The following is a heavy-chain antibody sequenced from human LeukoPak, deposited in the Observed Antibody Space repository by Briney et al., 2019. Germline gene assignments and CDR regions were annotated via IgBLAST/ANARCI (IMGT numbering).Heavy chain of an antibody. D-gene: IGHD2-2*01. CDR2: ISWNSGSI. CDR3: AKGALYCSSTSCYRYYYYGMDV. V-gene: IGHV3-9*01. J-gene: IGHJ6*02. CDR1: GFTFDDYA. Sequence: GRSLRLSCAASGFTFDDYAMHWVRQDPGKGLEWVSGISWNSGSIGYADSVKGRFTISRDNAKNSLYLQMNSLRAEDTALYYCAKGALYCSSTSCYRYYYYGMDVWGQGTTVTVSS.